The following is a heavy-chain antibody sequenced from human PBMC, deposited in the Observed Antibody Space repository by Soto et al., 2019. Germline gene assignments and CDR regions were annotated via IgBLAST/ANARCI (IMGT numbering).Heavy chain of an antibody. CDR3: AREGNLGRWLQPRDF. CDR2: IHYNGNT. CDR1: GDSISAYS. Sequence: QVQLQVSGPGLVKPSETLSLTCTVSGDSISAYSWSWVRQPPGKGLEWIGNIHYNGNTKYNPSLKSRVTMSVDTSKNQFSLRLISVTAADTAIYFCAREGNLGRWLQPRDFWGQGTLVTVSS. V-gene: IGHV4-59*01. J-gene: IGHJ4*02. D-gene: IGHD5-12*01.